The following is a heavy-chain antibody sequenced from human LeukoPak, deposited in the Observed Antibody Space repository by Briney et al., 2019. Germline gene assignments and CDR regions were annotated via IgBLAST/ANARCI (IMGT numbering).Heavy chain of an antibody. CDR1: GYTFTRYG. V-gene: IGHV1-18*04. CDR3: ARGSRYFVWLLYGDFDY. D-gene: IGHD3-9*01. Sequence: ASVKVSCKASGYTFTRYGIIWVRQAPGQGLEWMGWISAYNGNTNYAQKFQGRVTMTTDTSTSTAYMELRSLRSDDTAVYYCARGSRYFVWLLYGDFDYWGQGTLVTVSS. CDR2: ISAYNGNT. J-gene: IGHJ4*02.